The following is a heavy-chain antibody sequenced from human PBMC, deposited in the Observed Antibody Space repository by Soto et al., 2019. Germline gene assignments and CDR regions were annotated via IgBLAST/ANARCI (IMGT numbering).Heavy chain of an antibody. D-gene: IGHD2-21*02. V-gene: IGHV1-18*01. CDR1: VGPFSSYG. Sequence: GASVKVSCKAYVGPFSSYGISCVRHAPGQGREWMGCIVAYNGNTNYAQKLQGRVTMTTDTSTSTAYMELRSLRSDDTAVYYCARDTCGGDCSSDWGQGTLVTVSS. CDR3: ARDTCGGDCSSD. J-gene: IGHJ4*02. CDR2: IVAYNGNT.